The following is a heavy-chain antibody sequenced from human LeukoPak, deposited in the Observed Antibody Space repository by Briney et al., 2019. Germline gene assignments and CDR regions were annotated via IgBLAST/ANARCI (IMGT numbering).Heavy chain of an antibody. CDR2: IIPILGIA. CDR3: ARDRKIGDCTNGVCYNGYYYYGMDV. J-gene: IGHJ6*02. CDR1: GGTFSSYA. Sequence: GASVKVSCKASGGTFSSYAISWVRQAPGQGLEWMGRIIPILGIANYAQKFQGRVTITADKSTSTAYMELSSLRSEDTAVYYWARDRKIGDCTNGVCYNGYYYYGMDVWGQGTTVTVSS. V-gene: IGHV1-69*04. D-gene: IGHD2-8*01.